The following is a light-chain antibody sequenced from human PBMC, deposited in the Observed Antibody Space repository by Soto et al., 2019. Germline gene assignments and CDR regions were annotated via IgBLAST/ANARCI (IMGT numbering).Light chain of an antibody. CDR1: ISNIGRDT. Sequence: SVLTQPPSASGTPGQRVIISCSGSISNIGRDTVNWYQQLPGTAPKLLIYSTNQRPSGVPDRFSGSKSDTSASLAISGLQSEDEADYYCAARDDSLNGWVFGGGTKLTVL. CDR2: STN. V-gene: IGLV1-44*01. CDR3: AARDDSLNGWV. J-gene: IGLJ3*02.